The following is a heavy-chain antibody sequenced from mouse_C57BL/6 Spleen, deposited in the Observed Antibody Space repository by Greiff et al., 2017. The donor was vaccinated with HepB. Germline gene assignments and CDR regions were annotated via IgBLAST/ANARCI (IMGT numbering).Heavy chain of an antibody. CDR1: GYTFTDYN. Sequence: EVQLQQSGPELVKPGASVKMSCKASGYTFTDYNMHWVKQSHGKSLEWIGYINPNNGGTSYNQKFKGKATLTVNKSSSTAYMELRSLTSEDSAVYYCARSGFITTVVATNFDVWGTGTTVTVSS. CDR3: ARSGFITTVVATNFDV. D-gene: IGHD1-1*01. J-gene: IGHJ1*03. CDR2: INPNNGGT. V-gene: IGHV1-22*01.